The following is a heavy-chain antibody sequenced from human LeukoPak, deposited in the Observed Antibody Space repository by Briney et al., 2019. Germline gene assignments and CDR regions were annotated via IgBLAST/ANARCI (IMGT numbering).Heavy chain of an antibody. CDR2: INSDGSST. D-gene: IGHD2-2*01. CDR1: GFTFSSYW. CDR3: ARDRRSTQLRGIR. V-gene: IGHV3-74*01. Sequence: PGGSLRLSCAASGFTFSSYWMHWLRQAPGKGLVWVSRINSDGSSTSYADSVKGRFAISRDNAKNTLYLQMNSLRAEDTAVYYCARDRRSTQLRGIRWGQGTLVTVSS. J-gene: IGHJ4*02.